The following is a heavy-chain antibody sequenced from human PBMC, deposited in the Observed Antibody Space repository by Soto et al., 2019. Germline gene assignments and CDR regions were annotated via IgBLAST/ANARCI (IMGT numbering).Heavy chain of an antibody. CDR3: AMVDVYVTPSPQDV. V-gene: IGHV1-18*01. Sequence: QVQLVQSGAEVKNPGASVKVSCKASGYTFTRYGIGWARQAPGQGLEWMGWINTYNGNTNYAQKVQGIVTLTTDTSPSTAYMELRSLRSNDTAIYYCAMVDVYVTPSPQDVWGQGTTVIVSS. J-gene: IGHJ6*02. CDR2: INTYNGNT. D-gene: IGHD3-16*01. CDR1: GYTFTRYG.